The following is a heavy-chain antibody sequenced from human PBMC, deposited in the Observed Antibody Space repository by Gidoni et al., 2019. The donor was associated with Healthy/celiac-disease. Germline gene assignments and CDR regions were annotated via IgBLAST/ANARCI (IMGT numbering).Heavy chain of an antibody. CDR2: IKSKTDGGTT. D-gene: IGHD5-18*01. J-gene: IGHJ3*02. CDR1: GFIFSNAW. CDR3: TTDGTAMGWRDAFDI. Sequence: EVQLVESGGGLVKPGGYLRLSCAASGFIFSNAWMSWVRQAPGKGLEWVGRIKSKTDGGTTDYAAPVKGRFTISRDDSKNTLYLQMNSLKTEDTAVYYCTTDGTAMGWRDAFDIWGQGTMVTVSS. V-gene: IGHV3-15*01.